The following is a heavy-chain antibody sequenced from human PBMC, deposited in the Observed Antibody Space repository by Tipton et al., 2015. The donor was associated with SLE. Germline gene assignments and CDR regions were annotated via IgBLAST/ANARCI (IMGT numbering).Heavy chain of an antibody. CDR1: GGSISSYY. CDR3: ARRHRAGPFDY. J-gene: IGHJ4*02. D-gene: IGHD6-19*01. Sequence: TLSLTCTVSGGSISSYYWSWIRQPPGKGLEWIGYIYYSGSTNYNPSLKSRVTISVDTSKNQFSLKLSSVTAADTAVYYCARRHRAGPFDYWGQGTLVTVSS. V-gene: IGHV4-59*12. CDR2: IYYSGST.